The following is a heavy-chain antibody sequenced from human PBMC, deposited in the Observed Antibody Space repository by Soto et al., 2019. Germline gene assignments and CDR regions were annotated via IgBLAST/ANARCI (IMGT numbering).Heavy chain of an antibody. CDR1: GYNFLTYG. CDR2: ISTDNTHR. V-gene: IGHV1-18*01. CDR3: ARDRPGISVIRAVKTYNYFDP. Sequence: ASVKVSCKDSGYNFLTYGISWLRQAPGRGLEWMGWISTDNTHRNYAQNFQERVTMTTDTSTNTAYMELRSLRSDDTAIYYCARDRPGISVIRAVKTYNYFDPLGQGTLVTVS. J-gene: IGHJ5*02. D-gene: IGHD3-10*01.